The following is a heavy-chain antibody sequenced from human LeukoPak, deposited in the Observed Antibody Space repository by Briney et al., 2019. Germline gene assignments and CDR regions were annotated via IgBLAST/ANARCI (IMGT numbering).Heavy chain of an antibody. D-gene: IGHD3-3*01. J-gene: IGHJ4*02. V-gene: IGHV3-48*01. CDR1: GFTFSSYT. CDR2: ISSTSVTI. CDR3: ARDGPLETIFGVVIYFDY. Sequence: AGGSLRLSCAASGFTFSSYTMNWFRQAPGKGLEWVSSISSTSVTIYYADSVKGRFTISRDNAKNSLYLQMNSLRAEDTAVYYCARDGPLETIFGVVIYFDYWGQGALVTVSS.